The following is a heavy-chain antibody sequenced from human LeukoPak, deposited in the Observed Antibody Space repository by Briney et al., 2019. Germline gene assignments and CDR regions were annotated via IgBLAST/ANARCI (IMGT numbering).Heavy chain of an antibody. Sequence: GGSLSLSCAASGFTFSSYSMNWVRQAQGKGLEWVSSISSSSSYIYYADSVKGRFTISRDNAKNSLYLQMNSLRAEDTAVYYCARDSAMIVVGSFDYWGQGTLVTVSS. CDR3: ARDSAMIVVGSFDY. CDR2: ISSSSSYI. CDR1: GFTFSSYS. D-gene: IGHD3-22*01. J-gene: IGHJ4*02. V-gene: IGHV3-21*01.